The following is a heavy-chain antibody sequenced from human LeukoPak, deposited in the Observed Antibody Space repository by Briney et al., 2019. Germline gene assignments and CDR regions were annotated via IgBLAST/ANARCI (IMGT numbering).Heavy chain of an antibody. CDR2: ISSNGGST. D-gene: IGHD2-21*02. Sequence: GGFLRLSCAASGFTFSSYAMHWVRQAPGKGLEYVSAISSNGGSTYYANSVKGRFTISRDNSKNTLYLQMGSQRAEDTAVYYCACGGDTNYFDYWGQGALVTVSS. CDR1: GFTFSSYA. V-gene: IGHV3-64*01. J-gene: IGHJ4*02. CDR3: ACGGDTNYFDY.